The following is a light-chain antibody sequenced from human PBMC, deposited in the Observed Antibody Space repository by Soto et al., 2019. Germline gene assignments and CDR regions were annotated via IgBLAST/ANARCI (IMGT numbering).Light chain of an antibody. CDR2: GAS. J-gene: IGKJ1*01. CDR3: QQYNNWPRT. Sequence: DIVMTQSPATLSVSPGERDTLSCRASQRVSSNLAWYQQKPGQAPRLLIYGASTRATGIPARFSGSGSGTEFTLTISSLQSEDFAVYYCQQYNNWPRTFGQGTTVDIK. V-gene: IGKV3-15*01. CDR1: QRVSSN.